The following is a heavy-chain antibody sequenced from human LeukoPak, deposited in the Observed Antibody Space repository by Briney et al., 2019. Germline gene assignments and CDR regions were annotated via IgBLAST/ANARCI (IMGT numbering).Heavy chain of an antibody. D-gene: IGHD3-9*01. CDR2: IYYSGST. V-gene: IGHV4-59*08. CDR1: GGSISSYY. J-gene: IGHJ5*02. Sequence: SETLSLTCTVSGGSISSYYWSWIRQPPGKGLEWIGYIYYSGSTNYNPSLKSRVTISVDTSKNQFSLKLSSVTAADTAVYYCAGGDILTGHNRFDPWGQGTLVTVSS. CDR3: AGGDILTGHNRFDP.